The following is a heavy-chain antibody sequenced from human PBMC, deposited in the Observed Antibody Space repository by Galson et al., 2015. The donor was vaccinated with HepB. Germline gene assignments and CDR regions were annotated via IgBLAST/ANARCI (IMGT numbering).Heavy chain of an antibody. V-gene: IGHV1-18*01. CDR2: ISAYNGNT. J-gene: IGHJ4*02. D-gene: IGHD2-2*01. Sequence: SVKVSCKASGYTFTSYGISWVRQAPGQGLEWMGWISAYNGNTNYAQKLQGRVTMTTDTSTSTAYMELRSLRSDDTAVYYCARDPGRVVVPAATGGIDYWGQGTLVTVSS. CDR3: ARDPGRVVVPAATGGIDY. CDR1: GYTFTSYG.